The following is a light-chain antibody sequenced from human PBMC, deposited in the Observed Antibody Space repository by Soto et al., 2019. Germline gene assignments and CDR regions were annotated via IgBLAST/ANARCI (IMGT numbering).Light chain of an antibody. CDR1: QSVSRA. J-gene: IGKJ5*01. CDR3: QQYNNWPPIT. V-gene: IGKV3-15*01. Sequence: IVLTQSPGTLSLSPGERATVYCRVSQSVSRASLAWYHQRPGQAPRLLIYGASTRATGIPARFSGSGSGTEFTLTISSLQSEDFAVYYCQQYNNWPPITFGQGTRLEIK. CDR2: GAS.